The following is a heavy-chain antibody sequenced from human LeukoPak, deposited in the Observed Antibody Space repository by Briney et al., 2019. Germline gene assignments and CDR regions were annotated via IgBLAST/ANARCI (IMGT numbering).Heavy chain of an antibody. V-gene: IGHV4-30-2*01. Sequence: SETLSLTCTVSGGSISSGGYYWSWIRQPPGKGLEWIGYIYHSGSTYYNPSLKSRVTISVDRSKNQFSLKLSSVTAADTAVYYCASLYSKGVRSYWGQGTLVTVSS. CDR3: ASLYSKGVRSY. CDR1: GGSISSGGYY. D-gene: IGHD4-11*01. J-gene: IGHJ4*02. CDR2: IYHSGST.